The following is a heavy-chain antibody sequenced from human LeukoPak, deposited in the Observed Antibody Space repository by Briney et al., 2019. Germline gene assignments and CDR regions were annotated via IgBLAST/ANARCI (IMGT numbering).Heavy chain of an antibody. J-gene: IGHJ5*02. D-gene: IGHD3-10*01. CDR1: GESLSDYY. Sequence: SETLSLTCAVYGESLSDYYWNWFRQPPGKGLEWIAEINPSGRTRYNPSLKSRVTISVDTSKNHFSLKLTAVTAADTAIYYCTRGRGTWGQGTLVTVSS. V-gene: IGHV4-34*01. CDR3: TRGRGT. CDR2: INPSGRT.